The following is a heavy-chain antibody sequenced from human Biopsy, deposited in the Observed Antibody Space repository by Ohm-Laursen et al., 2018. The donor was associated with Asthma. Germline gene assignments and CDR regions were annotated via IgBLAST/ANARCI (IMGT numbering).Heavy chain of an antibody. CDR2: ISSDVRE. CDR3: VRWRSGYPDHYSDF. Sequence: SLRLSCAASGFTFSSNGMHWVRQAPGKGLEWVALISSDVREWYADSVKGRFTISRDNSKNTLDLQMNSLRGDDTAVYYCVRWRSGYPDHYSDFWGLGTLVTVSS. J-gene: IGHJ4*02. CDR1: GFTFSSNG. D-gene: IGHD2-21*01. V-gene: IGHV3-30*03.